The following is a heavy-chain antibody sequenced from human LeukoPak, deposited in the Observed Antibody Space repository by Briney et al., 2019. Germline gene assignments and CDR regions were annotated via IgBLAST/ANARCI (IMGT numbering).Heavy chain of an antibody. Sequence: ASVKVSCMHSGYSFIDYYMLWVRQAPGQGLEWMGWINPNSGGTNYAQKFQGRVTMTRDTSISTAYMELSRLRSDDTAVYYCARRRENWFDPWGQGTLVTVSS. CDR1: GYSFIDYY. CDR3: ARRRENWFDP. CDR2: INPNSGGT. J-gene: IGHJ5*02. V-gene: IGHV1-2*02.